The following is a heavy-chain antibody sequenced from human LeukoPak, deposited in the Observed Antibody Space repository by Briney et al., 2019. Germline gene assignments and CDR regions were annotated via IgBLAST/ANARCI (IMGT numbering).Heavy chain of an antibody. CDR3: ARRGSSFNWFDP. Sequence: GESLKISCRGSGYTFTTYWIAWVRQMSGKGLEWMGIIYPGDSDTRYSPSFQGQVTISADKSISTAYLQWNSLKASDTAMYYCARRGSSFNWFDPWGQGTLVTVSS. J-gene: IGHJ5*02. D-gene: IGHD2-2*01. V-gene: IGHV5-51*01. CDR2: IYPGDSDT. CDR1: GYTFTTYW.